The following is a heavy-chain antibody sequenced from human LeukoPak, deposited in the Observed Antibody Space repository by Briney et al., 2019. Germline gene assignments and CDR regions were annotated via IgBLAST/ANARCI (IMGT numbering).Heavy chain of an antibody. V-gene: IGHV3-23*01. J-gene: IGHJ3*02. CDR3: AKDSGWHGGKMSAFDI. CDR1: GFTFSSYS. D-gene: IGHD4-23*01. Sequence: QSGGSLRLSCAASGFTFSSYSMSWVRQAPGKGLEWVSTISGSGVNTYYSDSVKGRFTISRDNSKNTLYLQMNSLRAEDTAVYYCAKDSGWHGGKMSAFDIWGQGTMVTVSS. CDR2: ISGSGVNT.